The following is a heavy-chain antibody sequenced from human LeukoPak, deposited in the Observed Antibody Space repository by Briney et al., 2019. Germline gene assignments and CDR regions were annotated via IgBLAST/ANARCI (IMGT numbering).Heavy chain of an antibody. D-gene: IGHD4-17*01. CDR3: ARITAVTTDY. CDR1: EFTFSNYA. CDR2: ISSSGGST. V-gene: IGHV3-23*01. J-gene: IGHJ4*02. Sequence: GGSLRLSCAASEFTFSNYAMSWVRQAPGKGLEWVSTISSSGGSTYYTDSVKGRFTISRGNSKNTLSLQMNSLRAEDTAIYYCARITAVTTDYWGQGTLVTVSS.